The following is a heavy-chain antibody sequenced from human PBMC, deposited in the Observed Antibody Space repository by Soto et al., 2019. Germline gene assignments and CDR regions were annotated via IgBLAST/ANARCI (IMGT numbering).Heavy chain of an antibody. D-gene: IGHD6-19*01. Sequence: PSETLSLTCDVSGDFLTTYYWNWIRQSPGKGLEWIGYIFYGGHTNYNPSLRGRATISVDTSKNQFSLKLSSVTAADTAVYYCARSPQYSSGWNGGFDYGGRGTLVTVSS. CDR1: GDFLTTYY. CDR3: ARSPQYSSGWNGGFDY. CDR2: IFYGGHT. J-gene: IGHJ4*02. V-gene: IGHV4-59*01.